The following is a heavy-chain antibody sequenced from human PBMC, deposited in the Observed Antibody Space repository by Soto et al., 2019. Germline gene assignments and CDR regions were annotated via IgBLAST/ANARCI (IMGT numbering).Heavy chain of an antibody. CDR2: IIPIFGTA. CDR1: GGTFSSYA. Sequence: SVKVSCKASGGTFSSYAISWVRQAPGQGLEWMGGIIPIFGTANYAQKFQGRVTITADKSTSTAYMELSSLRSEDTDVYYCARGTERATISLTHFDYWGQGTLVTVSS. V-gene: IGHV1-69*06. CDR3: ARGTERATISLTHFDY. J-gene: IGHJ4*02. D-gene: IGHD5-12*01.